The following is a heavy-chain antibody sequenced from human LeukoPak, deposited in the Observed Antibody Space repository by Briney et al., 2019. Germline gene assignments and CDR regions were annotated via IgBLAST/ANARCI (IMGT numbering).Heavy chain of an antibody. V-gene: IGHV1-69*04. CDR3: ARDQVYGDPIYFDY. D-gene: IGHD4-17*01. Sequence: GASVKVSCKASGGTFSSYAISWVRQAPGQGLEWMGRIIPILGIANYAQKFQGRVTITADKSTSTAYMELSSLRSEDTAVYYCARDQVYGDPIYFDYWGQGTLVTVSS. CDR2: IIPILGIA. CDR1: GGTFSSYA. J-gene: IGHJ4*02.